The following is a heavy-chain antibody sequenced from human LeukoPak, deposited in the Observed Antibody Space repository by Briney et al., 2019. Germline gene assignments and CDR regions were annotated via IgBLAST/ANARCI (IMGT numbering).Heavy chain of an antibody. CDR2: ISLSDNSA. CDR3: AKSQDWFGESSLVFDY. J-gene: IGHJ4*02. D-gene: IGHD3-10*01. CDR1: GFTFSYYA. V-gene: IGHV3-23*01. Sequence: GGSLRLSCAVSGFTFSYYAMNWVRQAPGKGLEWVSNISLSDNSASYADSVKGRFTISRDNSKNTLYLQMHSQRVEDTAIYYCAKSQDWFGESSLVFDYWGQGTLVTVSS.